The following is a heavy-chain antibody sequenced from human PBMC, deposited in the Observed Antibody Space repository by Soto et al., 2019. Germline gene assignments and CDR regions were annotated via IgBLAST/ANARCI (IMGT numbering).Heavy chain of an antibody. CDR1: GFTFSDYG. Sequence: PGGSLRLSCAASGFTFSDYGMSWVRQAPGKGLEWVSGVSGSGQSATGDRTYYADSVKGRFTMSRDNSKNTLYLQMNSLRAEDSAVYYCAKDEKGVIADYFDWCGQGTMVTVYS. J-gene: IGHJ4*02. CDR2: VSGSGQSATGDRT. D-gene: IGHD3-10*01. CDR3: AKDEKGVIADYFDW. V-gene: IGHV3-23*01.